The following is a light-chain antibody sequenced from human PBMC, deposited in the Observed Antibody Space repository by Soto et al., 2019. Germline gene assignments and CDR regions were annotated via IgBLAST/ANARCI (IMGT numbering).Light chain of an antibody. V-gene: IGKV1-39*01. J-gene: IGKJ1*01. CDR3: QQSYNTPRT. CDR1: QSISNY. CDR2: AAS. Sequence: DLQMTQSPSSLSASVGDRVTITCRASQSISNYLNWYQQMPGKAPKLLIYAASSLQSGVPSRFSGSGSGTEFTLTISSLQPEDFATYYCQQSYNTPRTFGQGTKVEIK.